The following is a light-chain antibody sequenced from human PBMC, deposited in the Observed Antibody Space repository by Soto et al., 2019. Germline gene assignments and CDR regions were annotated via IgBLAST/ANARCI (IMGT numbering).Light chain of an antibody. CDR2: HIS. Sequence: DIVVTQTPLSSPVTLGQPASISCRSSESLVHSDGTTYLSWFHQRPGQPPRLLIYHISNRFSGVXDXLSGSGAGTDFTLKISRVEDEDVGVYYCMQAKQFPYTFGQGTKLEIK. V-gene: IGKV2-24*01. CDR1: ESLVHSDGTTY. CDR3: MQAKQFPYT. J-gene: IGKJ2*01.